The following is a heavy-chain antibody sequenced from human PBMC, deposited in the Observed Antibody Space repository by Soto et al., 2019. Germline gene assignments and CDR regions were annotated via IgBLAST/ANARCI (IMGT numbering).Heavy chain of an antibody. CDR1: GFTFSSYG. J-gene: IGHJ4*02. CDR2: ISDDGSNK. V-gene: IGHV3-30*18. CDR3: AKDKYLPPPIVVVTAISGCDY. Sequence: PGGSLRLSCAASGFTFSSYGMHWFRQAPGKGLEWVAVISDDGSNKYYADSVKGRFTISRDNSKNTLYLQMNSLRAEDTAVYYCAKDKYLPPPIVVVTAISGCDYWGQGTLVTVSS. D-gene: IGHD2-21*02.